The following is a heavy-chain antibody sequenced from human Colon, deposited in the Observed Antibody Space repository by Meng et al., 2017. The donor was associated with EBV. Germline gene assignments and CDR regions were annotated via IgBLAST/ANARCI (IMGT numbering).Heavy chain of an antibody. CDR3: ARVPTTGYKDH. CDR2: VSHPGSA. V-gene: IGHV4-34*02. D-gene: IGHD3-9*01. CDR1: GGSFSGYV. J-gene: IGHJ4*02. Sequence: QVLLRQLGAGLVKPSETLSLTCTFNGGSFSGYVWSWVRQPPGKGMEWIGEVSHPGSANYNPSLKSRVTISVDASEKQFSLRLTSVTAADSAVYYCARVPTTGYKDHWGQGTLVTVSS.